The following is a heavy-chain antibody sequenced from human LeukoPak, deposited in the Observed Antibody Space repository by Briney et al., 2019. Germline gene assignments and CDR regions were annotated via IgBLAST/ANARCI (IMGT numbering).Heavy chain of an antibody. CDR3: ARDGKYCSGGSCYYYFDY. CDR2: IIPIFGTA. V-gene: IGHV1-69*13. Sequence: SVKVSCKASGGTFSSYAISWVRQAPGQGLEWMGGIIPIFGTANYAQKFRGRVTITADESTSTAYMELSSLRSEDTAVYYCARDGKYCSGGSCYYYFDYWGQGTLVTVSS. D-gene: IGHD2-15*01. CDR1: GGTFSSYA. J-gene: IGHJ4*02.